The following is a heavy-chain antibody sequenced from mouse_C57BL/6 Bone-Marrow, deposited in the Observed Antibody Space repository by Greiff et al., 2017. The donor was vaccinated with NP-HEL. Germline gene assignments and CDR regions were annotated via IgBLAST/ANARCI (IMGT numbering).Heavy chain of an antibody. J-gene: IGHJ4*01. D-gene: IGHD2-10*01. CDR2: ISNGGGST. CDR1: GFTFSDYY. Sequence: EVQLVESGGGLVQPGGSLKLSCAASGFTFSDYYMYWVRQTPEKRLEWVAYISNGGGSTYYPDTVKGRFTISRDNAKNTLYLQRSRLKSEDTAMYYGARQRPYPRAMDYWGQGASVTVSS. V-gene: IGHV5-12*01. CDR3: ARQRPYPRAMDY.